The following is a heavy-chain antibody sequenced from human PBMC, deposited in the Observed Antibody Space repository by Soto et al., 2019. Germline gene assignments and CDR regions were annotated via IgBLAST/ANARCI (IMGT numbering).Heavy chain of an antibody. CDR2: INHSGST. CDR3: ARGPKYCSSTSCYVVRGVTAFDY. D-gene: IGHD2-2*01. J-gene: IGHJ4*02. CDR1: GGSFSGYY. Sequence: SETLSLTCAVYGGSFSGYYWSWIRQPPGKGLEWIGEINHSGSTNYNPSLKSRVTISVDTSKNQFSLKLSSVTAADTAVYYCARGPKYCSSTSCYVVRGVTAFDYWGQGTLVTVSS. V-gene: IGHV4-34*01.